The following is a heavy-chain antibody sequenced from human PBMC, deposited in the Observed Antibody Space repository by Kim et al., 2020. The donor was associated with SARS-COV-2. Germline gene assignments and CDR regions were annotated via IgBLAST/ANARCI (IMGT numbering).Heavy chain of an antibody. Sequence: SETLSLTCTVSDGSISSGDYYWSWIRQHPGKGLEWIGYIYYSGSTYYNPSLKSRLTISVHTSKNQFSLRLSSVTAADTAVYYCARVPYYYDSSGYYYQASFDYWGQGTLVTVSS. CDR3: ARVPYYYDSSGYYYQASFDY. V-gene: IGHV4-31*03. CDR2: IYYSGST. J-gene: IGHJ4*02. CDR1: DGSISSGDYY. D-gene: IGHD3-22*01.